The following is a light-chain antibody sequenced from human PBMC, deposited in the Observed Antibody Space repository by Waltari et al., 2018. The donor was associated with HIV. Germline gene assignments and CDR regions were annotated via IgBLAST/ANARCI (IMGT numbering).Light chain of an antibody. CDR3: QQYNNWPPEYT. V-gene: IGKV3-15*01. J-gene: IGKJ2*01. CDR2: GAA. Sequence: EIVMTQSPATLSVSPGERATLSCRASQRVSSNLAWYQQKPGQAPRLLIYGAATRATGIPGRFSGSGSGTEFTLTISSLQSEDFAVYYCQQYNNWPPEYTFGQGTKLEIK. CDR1: QRVSSN.